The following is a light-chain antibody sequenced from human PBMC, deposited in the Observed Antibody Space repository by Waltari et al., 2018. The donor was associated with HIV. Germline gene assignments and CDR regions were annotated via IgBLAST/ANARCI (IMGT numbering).Light chain of an antibody. CDR2: AAS. CDR1: QDINTW. V-gene: IGKV1-12*01. J-gene: IGKJ4*01. Sequence: DIQMTQSTSSVSASVGDRVTITCRASQDINTWLAWYQQKPGKAPKRLIYAASSIQGGVPSRFSCSGFGTDFTLTISSLLPEDFATYYCQQGNSFPLTFGGGTKVEV. CDR3: QQGNSFPLT.